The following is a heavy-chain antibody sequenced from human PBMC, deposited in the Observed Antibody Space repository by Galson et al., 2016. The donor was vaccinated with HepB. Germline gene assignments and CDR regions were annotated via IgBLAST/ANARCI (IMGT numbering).Heavy chain of an antibody. CDR3: ASPAPYYDNXXFIKY. V-gene: IGHV3-7*03. CDR2: XXQDXXXI. J-gene: IGHJ4*01. D-gene: IGHD3-22*01. Sequence: SLRLSCAASGFTLGXXXMHXXXQAXXXGLXXVAXXXQDXXXIXXXDSXXGRFTISRDNAKNXLXLQXKXLRAEDTAVYYCASPAPYYDNXXFIKYWGXXTLXXVSS. CDR1: GFTLGXXX.